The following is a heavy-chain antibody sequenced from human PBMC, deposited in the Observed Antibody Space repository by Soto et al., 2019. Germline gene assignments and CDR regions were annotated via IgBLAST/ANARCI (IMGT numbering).Heavy chain of an antibody. D-gene: IGHD6-6*01. Sequence: GESLKISCKGSGYSFTSYWIGWVRQMPGKGLEWMGIIYPGDSDTRYSPSFQGQVTISADKSISTAYLQWSSLKASDTAMYYCASGIAARPPYYYYDMDVWGQGTTVTVSS. V-gene: IGHV5-51*01. CDR1: GYSFTSYW. J-gene: IGHJ6*02. CDR2: IYPGDSDT. CDR3: ASGIAARPPYYYYDMDV.